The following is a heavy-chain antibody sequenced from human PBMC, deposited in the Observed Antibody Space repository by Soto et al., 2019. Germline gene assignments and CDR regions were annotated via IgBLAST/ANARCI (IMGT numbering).Heavy chain of an antibody. CDR2: IIPIFGTA. CDR1: GGTFSSYA. V-gene: IGHV1-69*13. CDR3: ARDHGGANWFDP. D-gene: IGHD3-16*01. J-gene: IGHJ5*02. Sequence: SVKVSCKASGGTFSSYAISWVRQAPGQGLEWMGGIIPIFGTANYAQKFQGRVTITADESTSTAYMELSSLRSEDTAVYYCARDHGGANWFDPWGQGTVVTVYS.